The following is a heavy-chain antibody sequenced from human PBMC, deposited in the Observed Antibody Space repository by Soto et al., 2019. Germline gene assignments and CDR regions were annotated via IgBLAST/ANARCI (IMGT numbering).Heavy chain of an antibody. CDR1: GFTFRSYS. J-gene: IGHJ4*02. D-gene: IGHD5-12*01. V-gene: IGHV3-21*01. Sequence: GGSLRLSCAASGFTFRSYSMNWVRQAPGKGLEWVSSISGSSSYIYNVDLVKGRFTISRDNGKNSLFLQMNSLRVEDTAVYYCARDVVAPFDYWGQGTLVTVSS. CDR3: ARDVVAPFDY. CDR2: ISGSSSYI.